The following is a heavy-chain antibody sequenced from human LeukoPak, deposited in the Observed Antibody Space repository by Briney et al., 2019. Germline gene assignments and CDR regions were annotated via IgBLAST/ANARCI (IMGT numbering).Heavy chain of an antibody. CDR2: ISSSSSYI. CDR1: GFTFSSYS. V-gene: IGHV3-21*01. CDR3: ARDSYDYVWGSYRYRNCFDY. J-gene: IGHJ4*02. D-gene: IGHD3-16*02. Sequence: GGSLRLSCAASGFTFSSYSMNWVRQAPGKGLEWVSSISSSSSYIYYADSVKGRFTISRDNAKNSLYLQMNSLRAEDTAVYYCARDSYDYVWGSYRYRNCFDYWGQGTLVTVSS.